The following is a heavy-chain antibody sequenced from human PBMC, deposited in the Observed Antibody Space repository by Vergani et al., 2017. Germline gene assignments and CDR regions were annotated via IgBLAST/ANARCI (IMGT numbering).Heavy chain of an antibody. D-gene: IGHD3-22*01. CDR1: GGSFSGYY. Sequence: QVQLQQWGAGLLKPSETLSLTCAVYGGSFSGYYWSWIRQPPGKGLEWIGYIYYSGSTYYNPSLKSRVTISVDTSKNQFSLKLSSVTAADTAVYYCARDSSGYYFDYWGQGTLVTVSS. J-gene: IGHJ4*02. V-gene: IGHV4-34*01. CDR3: ARDSSGYYFDY. CDR2: IYYSGST.